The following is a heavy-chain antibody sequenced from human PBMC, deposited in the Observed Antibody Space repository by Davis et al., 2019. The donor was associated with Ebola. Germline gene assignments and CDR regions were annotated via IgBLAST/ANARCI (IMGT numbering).Heavy chain of an antibody. CDR3: ARRGTSSWYAGWFDP. CDR1: GGSISSRSYY. CDR2: IYHSGST. J-gene: IGHJ5*02. Sequence: MPSETLSLTCTVSGGSISSRSYYWGWVRQSPGKGLEWIGSIYHSGSTFYNPSLKSRVTISVDTSKNQFSLKLSSVTAADTAMYYCARRGTSSWYAGWFDPWGQGTLVTVSS. D-gene: IGHD6-13*01. V-gene: IGHV4-39*07.